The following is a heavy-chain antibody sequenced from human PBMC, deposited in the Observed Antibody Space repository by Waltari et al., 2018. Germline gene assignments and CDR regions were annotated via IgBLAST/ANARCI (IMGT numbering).Heavy chain of an antibody. J-gene: IGHJ4*02. V-gene: IGHV3-23*04. CDR3: ARRMMYSGGWCDFDY. CDR1: GFTVNSYP. Sequence: EVHLVASGGDLVRPGGSLRLSCAASGFTVNSYPLYWCRQAPGKGLVCVHTFRGGAEGTVSGDSVKVRFTISRANSKNTLDLKINSLRVKATAVDYCARRMMYSGGWCDFDYWGQVSLVIVSS. D-gene: IGHD1-26*01. CDR2: FRGGAEGT.